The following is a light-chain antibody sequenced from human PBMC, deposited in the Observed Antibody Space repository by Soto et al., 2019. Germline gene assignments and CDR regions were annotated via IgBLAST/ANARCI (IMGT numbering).Light chain of an antibody. V-gene: IGKV1-12*01. CDR2: AAS. CDR3: QHANSYPIT. Sequence: DIQMTQSPSSVSASVGDRVTITCRASQGIRSYLAWYQQKPGTAPKLLIYAASTLQSGVPSRFSGSGSGTDFTLTISSLQPDDFATFYCQHANSYPITFGQGTRLEIK. J-gene: IGKJ5*01. CDR1: QGIRSY.